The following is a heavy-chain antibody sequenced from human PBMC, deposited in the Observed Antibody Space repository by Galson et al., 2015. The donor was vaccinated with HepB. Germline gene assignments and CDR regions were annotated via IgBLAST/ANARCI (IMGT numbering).Heavy chain of an antibody. CDR1: GYTFTGSY. J-gene: IGHJ4*02. V-gene: IGHV1-2*05. D-gene: IGHD6-13*01. CDR3: AREGSSNDFDY. CDR2: INPNTGGT. Sequence: SVKVSCKASGYTFTGSYIHWVRQAPGQGLAWMGRINPNTGGTKYAQKFQGRVTMTRDTSISTAYMELSRLTSEDTVVYYCAREGSSNDFDYWGQGTLVTVSS.